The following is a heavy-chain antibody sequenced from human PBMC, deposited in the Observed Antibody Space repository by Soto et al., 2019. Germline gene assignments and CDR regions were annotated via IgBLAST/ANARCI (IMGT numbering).Heavy chain of an antibody. CDR3: ARSRNWYFDL. CDR1: GFTFSTYA. Sequence: QVQLVESGGGVVQPGRSLRLSCAASGFTFSTYAMHWIRKAPGKGLEWVALISYDGSNKYYADSVKGRFTISRDNSKNTLYLQMNSLRAEETAVYYCARSRNWYFDLWGRGTLVTVSS. V-gene: IGHV3-30-3*01. J-gene: IGHJ2*01. CDR2: ISYDGSNK.